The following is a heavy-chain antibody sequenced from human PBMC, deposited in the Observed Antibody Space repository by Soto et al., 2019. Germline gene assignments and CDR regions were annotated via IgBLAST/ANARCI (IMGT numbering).Heavy chain of an antibody. V-gene: IGHV1-24*01. CDR1: GYTLTELS. CDR2: FDPEDGET. CDR3: ARDVAVAGTGNFDY. Sequence: GASVNVSCKVSGYTLTELSMHWVRQAPGKGLEWMGGFDPEDGETIYAQKFQGRVTMTEDTSTDTAYMELSSLRSEDTAVYYCARDVAVAGTGNFDYWGQGTLVTVSS. D-gene: IGHD6-19*01. J-gene: IGHJ4*02.